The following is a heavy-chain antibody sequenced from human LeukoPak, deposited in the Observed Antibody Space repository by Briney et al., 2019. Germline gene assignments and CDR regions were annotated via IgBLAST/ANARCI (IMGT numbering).Heavy chain of an antibody. CDR1: GGTFSSYT. V-gene: IGHV1-69*02. CDR3: ASSPRYCSSTSCFKSDAFDI. J-gene: IGHJ3*02. CDR2: IIPIPGIA. D-gene: IGHD2-2*01. Sequence: GSSVKVSCKASGGTFSSYTISWVRQAPGQGLEWMGRIIPIPGIANYAQKFQGRVTITADKSTSTAYMELSSLRSEDTAVYYCASSPRYCSSTSCFKSDAFDIWGQGTMVTVSS.